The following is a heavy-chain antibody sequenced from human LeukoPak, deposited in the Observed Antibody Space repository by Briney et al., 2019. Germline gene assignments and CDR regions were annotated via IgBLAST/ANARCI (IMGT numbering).Heavy chain of an antibody. Sequence: SETLSLTCTVSGGSISSGGYYWSWIRQHPGKGLEWIGYIYYSGSTYYNPSLKSRVTISVDTSKNQFSLKLSSVTAADTAVYYCARVYYGSGSYYRGGEYFDYWGQGTLVTVSS. V-gene: IGHV4-31*03. CDR2: IYYSGST. D-gene: IGHD3-10*01. CDR3: ARVYYGSGSYYRGGEYFDY. CDR1: GGSISSGGYY. J-gene: IGHJ4*02.